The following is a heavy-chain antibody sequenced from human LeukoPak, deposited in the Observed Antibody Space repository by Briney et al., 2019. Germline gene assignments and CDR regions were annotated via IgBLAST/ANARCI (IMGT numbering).Heavy chain of an antibody. CDR2: IYYSGST. CDR1: GGSISSYY. Sequence: SETLSLTCTVSGGSISSYYWSWIRQPPGKGLEWIGYIYYSGSTNYNPSLKSRVTISVDTSKNQFSLELSPVTAADTAVYYCARGDDYVWGSYRFDYWGQRTLVTVSS. J-gene: IGHJ4*02. V-gene: IGHV4-59*01. D-gene: IGHD3-16*02. CDR3: ARGDDYVWGSYRFDY.